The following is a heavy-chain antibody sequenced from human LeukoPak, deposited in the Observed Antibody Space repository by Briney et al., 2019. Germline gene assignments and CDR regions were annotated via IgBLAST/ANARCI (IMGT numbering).Heavy chain of an antibody. CDR3: ARAVWDSSGHLFDY. CDR2: ISSSSRFI. D-gene: IGHD3-22*01. J-gene: IGHJ4*02. CDR1: GISFSNYS. Sequence: GGSLRLSCAASGISFSNYSMNWVRQAPGKGLEWVSLISSSSRFIYYGDSVKGRFTISRDNAKKSLYLQMNSLRAEDTAVYYCARAVWDSSGHLFDYWGQGTLVTVSS. V-gene: IGHV3-21*01.